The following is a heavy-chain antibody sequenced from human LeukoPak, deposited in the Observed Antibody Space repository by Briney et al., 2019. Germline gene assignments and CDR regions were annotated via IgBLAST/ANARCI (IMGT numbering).Heavy chain of an antibody. Sequence: GGSLRLSCAASGFTFSNYRMNWVRQAPGKGLEWVSSISSSSIYIYYADSLKGRFTISRDNAKNSLYLQMNSLRAEDTAVYYCARSGYSGYDLVQIHDYWGQGTLVTVSS. D-gene: IGHD5-12*01. J-gene: IGHJ4*02. CDR2: ISSSSIYI. CDR1: GFTFSNYR. V-gene: IGHV3-21*01. CDR3: ARSGYSGYDLVQIHDY.